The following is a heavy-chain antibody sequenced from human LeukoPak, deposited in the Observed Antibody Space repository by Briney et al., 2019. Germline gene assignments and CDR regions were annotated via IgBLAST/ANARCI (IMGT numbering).Heavy chain of an antibody. CDR2: ISGSGGST. D-gene: IGHD3-16*01. Sequence: GGSLRLSGAASGFTYSSYAMSWVRQAPGKGLEWVSAISGSGGSTYYADSVKGRFTISRDNSKNTLYLQMNSLRAEDTAVYYCAKLTGGADAFDIWGQGTMVTVSS. CDR3: AKLTGGADAFDI. J-gene: IGHJ3*02. CDR1: GFTYSSYA. V-gene: IGHV3-23*01.